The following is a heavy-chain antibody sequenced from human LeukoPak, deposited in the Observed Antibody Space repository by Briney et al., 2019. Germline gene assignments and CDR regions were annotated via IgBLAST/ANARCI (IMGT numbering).Heavy chain of an antibody. Sequence: GGSLRLSCVASGFTFSNYWMSWVRQAPGKGLEWVANIKEDGSEKNYVDSVKGRFTISRDNAKNSLYLQMNSLRAEDSAVYYCARDLDDIVLMVYDNGYYFDYWGQGTLVTASS. J-gene: IGHJ4*02. D-gene: IGHD2-8*01. CDR2: IKEDGSEK. CDR3: ARDLDDIVLMVYDNGYYFDY. CDR1: GFTFSNYW. V-gene: IGHV3-7*01.